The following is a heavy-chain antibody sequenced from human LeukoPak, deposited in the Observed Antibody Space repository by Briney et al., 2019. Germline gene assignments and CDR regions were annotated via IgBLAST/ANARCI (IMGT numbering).Heavy chain of an antibody. D-gene: IGHD2-8*01. Sequence: SETLSLTCGVYGGSFSDYYWSWIRQPPGKGLEWIGRIYTSGSTNYNPSLKSRVTMSVDTSKNQFSLKLSSVTAADTAVYYCASLTNNWFDPWGQGTLVTVSS. CDR3: ASLTNNWFDP. CDR1: GGSFSDYY. J-gene: IGHJ5*02. CDR2: IYTSGST. V-gene: IGHV4-59*10.